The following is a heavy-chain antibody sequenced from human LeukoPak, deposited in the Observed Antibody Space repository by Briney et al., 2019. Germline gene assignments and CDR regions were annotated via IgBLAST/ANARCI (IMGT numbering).Heavy chain of an antibody. Sequence: SQTLSLTCTVSGGSISSGSYYWSWIRQPAGKGLEWIGRIYTSGSTNYNPSPKSRVTISVDTSKNQFSLKLSSVTAADTAVYYCARVGRYSSSSISYYFDYWGQGTLVTVSS. V-gene: IGHV4-61*02. CDR2: IYTSGST. CDR3: ARVGRYSSSSISYYFDY. D-gene: IGHD6-6*01. CDR1: GGSISSGSYY. J-gene: IGHJ4*02.